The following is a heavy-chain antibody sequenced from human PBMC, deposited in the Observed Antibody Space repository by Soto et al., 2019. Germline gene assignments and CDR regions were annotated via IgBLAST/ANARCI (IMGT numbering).Heavy chain of an antibody. J-gene: IGHJ1*01. V-gene: IGHV4-30-4*01. CDR3: ARDLDGLHDDTSGPFPRPG. D-gene: IGHD3-22*01. CDR2: IHSSGSI. Sequence: SETLSLTCTVSGGSISSDDYYWSWIRQAPGRGLEWIGSIHSSGSIYYNPALKSRATRSIDTAGNQFSLEVSSVTVADTAVYYCARDLDGLHDDTSGPFPRPGWGQGTLVT. CDR1: GGSISSDDYY.